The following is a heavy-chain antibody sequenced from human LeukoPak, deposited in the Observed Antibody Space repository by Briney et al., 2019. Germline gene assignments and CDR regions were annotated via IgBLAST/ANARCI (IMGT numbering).Heavy chain of an antibody. Sequence: PSVTVSLTCTVCSVSFNRNHWMWLPQPPGKGLVWIRYIYYSGSTNYNYHPSLKSRFTLSVDKSKNHLYLKLSCVTAADTAVYYCARAYNCGSGSYSAFPYWGQGTLVTVSS. V-gene: IGHV4-59*01. J-gene: IGHJ4*02. CDR3: ARAYNCGSGSYSAFPY. D-gene: IGHD3-10*01. CDR2: IYYSGST. CDR1: SVSFNRNH.